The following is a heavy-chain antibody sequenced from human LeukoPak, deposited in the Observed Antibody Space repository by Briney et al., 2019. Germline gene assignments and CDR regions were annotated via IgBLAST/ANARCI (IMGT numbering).Heavy chain of an antibody. V-gene: IGHV4-38-2*01. CDR1: GYSISGGYY. J-gene: IGHJ6*04. CDR2: IYQSVTT. D-gene: IGHD3/OR15-3a*01. Sequence: SETLSLTCAVSGYSISGGYYWGWIRQPPGKGLEWIGSIYQSVTTYYSPSLKSRVAISADTPKNQFPLTLTSVTAADMAVYYCARGSNYYYSMDVWGKGTTVTVSS. CDR3: ARGSNYYYSMDV.